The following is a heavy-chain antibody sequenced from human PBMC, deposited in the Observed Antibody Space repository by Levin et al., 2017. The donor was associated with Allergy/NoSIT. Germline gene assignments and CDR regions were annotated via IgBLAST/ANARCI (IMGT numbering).Heavy chain of an antibody. V-gene: IGHV3-30*03. CDR3: ASQGSFDH. J-gene: IGHJ4*02. CDR2: ITSDGGNK. Sequence: GESLKISCAASGLSFTDYGMHWVRQAPDGGLEWVALITSDGGNKFYADSVKGRFIISRDNSRNILYLQLNSLRPEDTAVYYCASQGSFDHWGQGTLVTVSS. CDR1: GLSFTDYG.